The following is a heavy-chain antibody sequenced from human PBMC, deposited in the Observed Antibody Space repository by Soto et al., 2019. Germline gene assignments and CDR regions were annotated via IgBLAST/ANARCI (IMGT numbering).Heavy chain of an antibody. Sequence: EVQLVEFGGGLEQPGRSLRLSCAASGFTFDDYAMHWVRQTPGKCPEWVSGISCNSIKIDYADSVKGRLTISRDNAKNFLALQLKSLRAGHTAFYCRAASRSYCLDYWRPGTLVTVSS. CDR1: GFTFDDYA. V-gene: IGHV3-9*01. CDR2: ISCNSIKI. D-gene: IGHD3-10*01. J-gene: IGHJ4*02. CDR3: AASRSYCLDY.